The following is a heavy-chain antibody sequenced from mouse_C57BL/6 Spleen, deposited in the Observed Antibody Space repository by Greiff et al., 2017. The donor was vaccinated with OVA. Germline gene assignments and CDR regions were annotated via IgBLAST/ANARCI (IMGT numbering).Heavy chain of an antibody. CDR3: ARSAYCGNYYFDY. Sequence: QVQLQQPGAELVRPGSSVKLSCKASGYTFTSYWMHWVKQRPIQGLEWIGNIDPSDSETHYNQKFKDKATLTVEKSSSTAYMQLSSLTSEDSAVYYCARSAYCGNYYFDYWGQGTTLTVSS. CDR1: GYTFTSYW. CDR2: IDPSDSET. D-gene: IGHD2-10*01. V-gene: IGHV1-52*01. J-gene: IGHJ2*01.